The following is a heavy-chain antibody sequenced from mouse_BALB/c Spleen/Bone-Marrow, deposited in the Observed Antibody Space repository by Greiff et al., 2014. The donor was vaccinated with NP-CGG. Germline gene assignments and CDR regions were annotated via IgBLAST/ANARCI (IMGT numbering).Heavy chain of an antibody. CDR2: IDPANGNT. Sequence: EVQLQQSGAELVKPGASVKLSCTASGFNIKDTYMHWVKQRPEQGLEWIGRIDPANGNTKYDPKFQGKATITADTSSNTAYLQLSSLTSEDTAVYYCAFYYYGSSLFAYWGQGTLVTASA. D-gene: IGHD1-1*01. J-gene: IGHJ3*01. V-gene: IGHV14-3*02. CDR1: GFNIKDTY. CDR3: AFYYYGSSLFAY.